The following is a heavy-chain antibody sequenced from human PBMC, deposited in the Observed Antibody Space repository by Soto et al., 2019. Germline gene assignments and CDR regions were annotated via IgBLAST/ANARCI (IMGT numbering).Heavy chain of an antibody. CDR1: GFTFSSYE. CDR2: ISSSGSTI. CDR3: ARGPVVDTAMVFDY. Sequence: PGGSLRLSCAASGFTFSSYEMNWVRQAPGKGLEWVSYISSSGSTIYYADSVKGRFTISRDNAKNSLYLQMNSLRAEDTAVYYCARGPVVDTAMVFDYWGQGTLVTVSS. D-gene: IGHD5-18*01. V-gene: IGHV3-48*03. J-gene: IGHJ4*02.